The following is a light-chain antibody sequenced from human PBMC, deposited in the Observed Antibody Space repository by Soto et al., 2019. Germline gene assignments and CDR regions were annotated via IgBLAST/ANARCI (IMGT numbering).Light chain of an antibody. V-gene: IGKV1-39*01. Sequence: DIQMTQSPSSLSASVGDRVTITCRASQSISDYLNWYQQKPGKAPKFLIYASSSLQSGVPSRFRGSGSGTDFTLTISSLQPEDFATYYCQQSYSTPTITFGQGKRPEI. CDR1: QSISDY. J-gene: IGKJ5*01. CDR2: ASS. CDR3: QQSYSTPTIT.